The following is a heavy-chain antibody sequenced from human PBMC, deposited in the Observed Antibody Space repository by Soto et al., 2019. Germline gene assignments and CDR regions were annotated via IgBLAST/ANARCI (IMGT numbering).Heavy chain of an antibody. CDR3: AHLDYGDLSFDY. CDR1: GFSLSTSGVG. D-gene: IGHD4-17*01. J-gene: IGHJ4*02. CDR2: IYWDDDK. Sequence: QITLKESGPTLVKPTQTLTLTCTFSGFSLSTSGVGVGWIRQPPGKALEWLALIYWDDDKRYSPSLKSRLTIIKDTSKNQVVLTMTNMDPVDTAPYYCAHLDYGDLSFDYWGQGTLATVSS. V-gene: IGHV2-5*02.